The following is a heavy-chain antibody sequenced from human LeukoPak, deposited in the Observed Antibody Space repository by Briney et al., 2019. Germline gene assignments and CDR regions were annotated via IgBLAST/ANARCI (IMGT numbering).Heavy chain of an antibody. Sequence: GGSLRLSCAASGFTVSSNYMSWVRQAPGKGLEWVSVIYSGGSTYYADSVKGRFTISRDNSKNTLYLQMNSLRAEDTAVYYCARGSQQRQLVFDFAYWGQGTLVTVSS. D-gene: IGHD6-6*01. V-gene: IGHV3-53*01. CDR3: ARGSQQRQLVFDFAY. CDR1: GFTVSSNY. J-gene: IGHJ4*02. CDR2: IYSGGST.